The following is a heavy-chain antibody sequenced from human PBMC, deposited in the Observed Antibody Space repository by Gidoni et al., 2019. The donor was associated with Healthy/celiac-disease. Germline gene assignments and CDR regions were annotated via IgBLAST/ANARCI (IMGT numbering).Heavy chain of an antibody. CDR2: INHSGST. Sequence: QVQLQQWGAGLSTPSETLSLTCAVYGGSFSGYYWSWIRQPPGKGLEWIGEINHSGSTNYNPSLKSRVTISVDTSKNQFSLKLSSVTAADTAVYYCARGPEYPYWGQGTLVTVSS. CDR1: GGSFSGYY. D-gene: IGHD2-2*02. V-gene: IGHV4-34*01. CDR3: ARGPEYPY. J-gene: IGHJ4*02.